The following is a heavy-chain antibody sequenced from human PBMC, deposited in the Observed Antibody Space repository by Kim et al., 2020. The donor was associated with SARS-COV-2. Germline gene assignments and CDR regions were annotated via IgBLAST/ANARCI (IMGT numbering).Heavy chain of an antibody. CDR3: ARDLYDYVWGSYRQWFDY. D-gene: IGHD3-16*02. V-gene: IGHV3-21*01. J-gene: IGHJ4*02. Sequence: GGSLRLSCAASGFTFSSYSMNWVRQAPGKGLEWVSSISSSSSYIYYADSVKGRFTISRDNAKNSLYLQMNSLRAEDTAVYYCARDLYDYVWGSYRQWFDYWGQGTLVTVSS. CDR2: ISSSSSYI. CDR1: GFTFSSYS.